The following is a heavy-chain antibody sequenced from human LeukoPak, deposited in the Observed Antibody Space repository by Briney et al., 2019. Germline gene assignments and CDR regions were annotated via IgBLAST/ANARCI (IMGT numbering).Heavy chain of an antibody. D-gene: IGHD2-21*01. Sequence: KPSDTLSLTRTVSKGPITSTKWWSWVRQPPGKGLEWFGEISHTGSTNYNPSFNSRVTMSVDKSKNQFSLNLKSVTAADTALYYCASSSLVVVVTYGFDIWGRGTAVTVSS. CDR1: KGPITSTKW. J-gene: IGHJ3*02. V-gene: IGHV4-4*02. CDR2: ISHTGST. CDR3: ASSSLVVVVTYGFDI.